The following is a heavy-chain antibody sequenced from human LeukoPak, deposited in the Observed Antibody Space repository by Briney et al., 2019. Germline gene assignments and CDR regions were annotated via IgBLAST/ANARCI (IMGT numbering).Heavy chain of an antibody. CDR1: GGTFSSYA. CDR3: ARDRGTAGAFDI. CDR2: IIPIFGTA. V-gene: IGHV1-69*05. J-gene: IGHJ3*02. D-gene: IGHD6-13*01. Sequence: SVKVSCKASGGTFSSYAISLVRQAPGQGLEWMGRIIPIFGTANYAQKFQGRVTITTDESTSTAYMELSSLRSEDTAVYYCARDRGTAGAFDIWGQGTMVPVSS.